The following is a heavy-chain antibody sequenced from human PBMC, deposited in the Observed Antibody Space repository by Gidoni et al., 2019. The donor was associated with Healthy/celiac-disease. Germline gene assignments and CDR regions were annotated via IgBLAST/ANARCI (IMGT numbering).Heavy chain of an antibody. V-gene: IGHV3-30*18. Sequence: QVQLVESGGGVVQPGRSLRLSCAASGFTFSSYGMHWVRQAPGKGLEGVAVISYDGINKYYADSVKGRFTISRDNSKNTLYLQMNSLGAEDTAVYYCAKDANYYYYDSSGPDYYFDYWGQGTLVTVSS. D-gene: IGHD3-22*01. CDR2: ISYDGINK. CDR1: GFTFSSYG. CDR3: AKDANYYYYDSSGPDYYFDY. J-gene: IGHJ4*02.